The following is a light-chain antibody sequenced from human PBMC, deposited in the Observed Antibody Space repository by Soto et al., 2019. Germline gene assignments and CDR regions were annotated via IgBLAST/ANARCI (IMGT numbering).Light chain of an antibody. CDR3: QKYNSAPLT. CDR2: KAS. Sequence: EIQMTQSPSTLSGSVGDRVTITCRASQTISSWLAWYQQKPGKAPKLLIYKASTLQSGVPSRFSGSGSGTDFTLTISSLQPEDVATYYCQKYNSAPLTFGGGTRWIS. J-gene: IGKJ4*01. V-gene: IGKV1-27*01. CDR1: QTISSW.